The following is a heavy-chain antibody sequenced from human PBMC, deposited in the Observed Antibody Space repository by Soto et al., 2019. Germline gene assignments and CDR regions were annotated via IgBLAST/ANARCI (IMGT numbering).Heavy chain of an antibody. CDR1: GFTFSSYG. V-gene: IGHV3-33*01. CDR3: ARDLGNCATGCGY. CDR2: IWYDGSNK. J-gene: IGHJ4*02. D-gene: IGHD1-7*01. Sequence: QVQPVESGGGVVQPGRSLRLSCAASGFTFSSYGMHWVRQAPGKGLEWVAVIWYDGSNKYYADSVKGRFTISRDNSKNTLYLQMNSLRAEDTAVYYCARDLGNCATGCGYWGQGTLVTVSS.